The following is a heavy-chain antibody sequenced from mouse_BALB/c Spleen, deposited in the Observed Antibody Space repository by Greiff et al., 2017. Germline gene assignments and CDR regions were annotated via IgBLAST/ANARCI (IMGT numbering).Heavy chain of an antibody. CDR2: IWSGGST. J-gene: IGHJ1*01. CDR1: GFSLTSYG. D-gene: IGHD2-2*01. V-gene: IGHV2-2*02. Sequence: VKLQESGPGLVQPSQSLSITCTVSGFSLTSYGVHWVRQSPGKGLEWLGVIWSGGSTDYNAAFISRLSISKDNSKSQVFFKMNSLQANDTAIYYCARRRLRWDWYFDVWGAGTTVTVSA. CDR3: ARRRLRWDWYFDV.